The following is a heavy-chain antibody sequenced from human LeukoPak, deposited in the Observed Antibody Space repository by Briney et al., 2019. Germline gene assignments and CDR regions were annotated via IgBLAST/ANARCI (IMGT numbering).Heavy chain of an antibody. V-gene: IGHV3-74*01. CDR2: ISHDGII. J-gene: IGHJ4*02. CDR3: ARDWVYKIDY. Sequence: GGSLRLSCETAGLTFSSYVMHWVRRTPGKGLVWVSRISHDGIISYADSVKGRFTISRDNAKNTLILQMNSLRVEDTAVYYCARDWVYKIDYWGRGTLVTVSS. CDR1: GLTFSSYV. D-gene: IGHD5-24*01.